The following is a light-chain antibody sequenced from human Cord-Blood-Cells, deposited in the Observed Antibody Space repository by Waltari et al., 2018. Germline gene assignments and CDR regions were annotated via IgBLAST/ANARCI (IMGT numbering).Light chain of an antibody. V-gene: IGKV4-1*01. CDR1: QSVLYSSNNKNY. CDR2: WAS. Sequence: DIVMTQSPDPLAVSLGEGATINCQSSQSVLYSSNNKNYLAWYQQKPGQPPKLLIYWASTRESGVPDRFSGSGSGTDFTLTISSLQAEDVAVYYCQQYYSTPITFGQGTRLEIK. J-gene: IGKJ5*01. CDR3: QQYYSTPIT.